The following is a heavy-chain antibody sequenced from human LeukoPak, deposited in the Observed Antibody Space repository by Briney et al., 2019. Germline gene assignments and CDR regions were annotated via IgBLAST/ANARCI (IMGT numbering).Heavy chain of an antibody. J-gene: IGHJ3*01. V-gene: IGHV1-2*02. CDR2: INTNNGGT. CDR3: TSNSDTSAYYAFDF. D-gene: IGHD3-22*01. CDR1: GYTFTGYH. Sequence: ASVKVSCKACGYTFTGYHMHWVRQAPGQGLEWMGWINTNNGGTNYAQKFQGRVTMTRDTSISTGYMELSRLTSDDTAVYYCTSNSDTSAYYAFDFWGQGTMVTVSS.